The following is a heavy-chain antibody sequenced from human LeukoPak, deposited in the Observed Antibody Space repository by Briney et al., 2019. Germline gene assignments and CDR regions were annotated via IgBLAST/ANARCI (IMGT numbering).Heavy chain of an antibody. CDR3: AREWDNWNDAYHDAFDI. CDR1: GFIFSNYG. J-gene: IGHJ3*02. Sequence: SGGSLRLSCTGSGFIFSNYGMHWVRQAPAKGLEWVAFIRYDGYKKYYADSVKGRFTISRDNSKNTLFLQMNSLRTEDMAVYYCAREWDNWNDAYHDAFDIWGQGTMVTVSS. V-gene: IGHV3-30*02. CDR2: IRYDGYKK. D-gene: IGHD1-20*01.